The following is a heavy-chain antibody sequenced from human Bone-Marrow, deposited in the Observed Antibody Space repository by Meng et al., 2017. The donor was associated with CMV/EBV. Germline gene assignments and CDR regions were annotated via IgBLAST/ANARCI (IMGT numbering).Heavy chain of an antibody. D-gene: IGHD3-3*01. J-gene: IGHJ6*02. Sequence: SETLSLTCTVSGGSISSSNYYWGWIRQPPGKGLEWIGSMYYCGSIYYSGSTYYNPSLKSRVIISVDTSKNQFSLKLSSVTAADTAVYYCVRGRIRDRDGYYVFWSGYQYYYHGMDVWGQGTTVTASS. CDR3: VRGRIRDRDGYYVFWSGYQYYYHGMDV. V-gene: IGHV4-39*07. CDR1: GGSISSSNYY. CDR2: IYYSGST.